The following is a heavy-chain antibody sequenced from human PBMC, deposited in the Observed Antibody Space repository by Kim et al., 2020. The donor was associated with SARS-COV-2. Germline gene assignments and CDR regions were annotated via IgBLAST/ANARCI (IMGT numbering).Heavy chain of an antibody. CDR2: ISYDGSNK. CDR1: GFTFSSYG. CDR3: AKPGYRGSGSDFFQTNGLDV. J-gene: IGHJ6*02. V-gene: IGHV3-30*18. Sequence: GGSLRLSCAASGFTFSSYGMHWVRQAPGKGLEWVAIISYDGSNKYYADSVKGRFTISRDNSKNTLYLQMDSLRGDDTAVYYCAKPGYRGSGSDFFQTNGLDVWGQGTTVTVS. D-gene: IGHD3-10*01.